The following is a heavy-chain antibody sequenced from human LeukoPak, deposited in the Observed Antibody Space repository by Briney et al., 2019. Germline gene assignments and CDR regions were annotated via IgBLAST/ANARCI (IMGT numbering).Heavy chain of an antibody. V-gene: IGHV3-74*01. Sequence: GGSLRLSCAASGFTFSRYWMHWVRQAPGKGLVWVSRINGDGSTTSYADSVKGGFTISRDNAKNTLCLQMNSLRAEDTAVYYCATGNYYDSRGYYTFGHWGQGTLVTVSS. D-gene: IGHD3-22*01. CDR2: INGDGSTT. J-gene: IGHJ1*01. CDR3: ATGNYYDSRGYYTFGH. CDR1: GFTFSRYW.